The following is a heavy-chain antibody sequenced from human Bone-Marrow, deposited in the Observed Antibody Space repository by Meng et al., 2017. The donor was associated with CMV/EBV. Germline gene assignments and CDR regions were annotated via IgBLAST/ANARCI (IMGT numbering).Heavy chain of an antibody. CDR3: ARGGGEQGEMGNFDY. Sequence: QVELGGAGGGLVQPGGSLRLSCAASGFTFSDTYMSWIRQAPGKGLEWVSYISSSSSYTNYADSVKGRFTISRDNAKNSLYLQMNSLRAEDTAVYYCARGGGEQGEMGNFDYWGQGTLVTVSS. V-gene: IGHV3-11*05. D-gene: IGHD3-16*01. CDR2: ISSSSSYT. J-gene: IGHJ4*02. CDR1: GFTFSDTY.